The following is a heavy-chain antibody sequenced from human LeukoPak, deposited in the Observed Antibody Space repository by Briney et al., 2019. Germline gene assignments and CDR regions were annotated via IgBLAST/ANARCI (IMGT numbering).Heavy chain of an antibody. V-gene: IGHV1-3*01. CDR3: ARAQGGYDFAAFDI. J-gene: IGHJ3*02. D-gene: IGHD5-12*01. Sequence: ASVKVSCKASGYTFNTYAIHWVRQAPGQRPEWMGWINAGNGNTKSSQKFQGRVTLTRDKSASIAYMELSSLTSEDTAVYYCARAQGGYDFAAFDIWGQGTVVIVSS. CDR1: GYTFNTYA. CDR2: INAGNGNT.